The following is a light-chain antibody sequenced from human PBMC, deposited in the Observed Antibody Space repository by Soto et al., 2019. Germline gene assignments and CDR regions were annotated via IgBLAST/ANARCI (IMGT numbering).Light chain of an antibody. Sequence: EIVLTQSPGTLSLSPGERATLSCRASQSVSSSYLAWYQQKPGQAPRLLIYAASSMATGIPDRFSGSGSGTDFTLTISRLVPEDFAVYYCKQYCSVPGVTFGSATNVDIK. CDR3: KQYCSVPGVT. V-gene: IGKV3-20*01. CDR2: AAS. CDR1: QSVSSSY. J-gene: IGKJ3*01.